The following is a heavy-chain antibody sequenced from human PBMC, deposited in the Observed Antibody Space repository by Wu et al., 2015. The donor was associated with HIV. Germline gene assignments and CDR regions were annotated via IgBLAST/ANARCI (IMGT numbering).Heavy chain of an antibody. CDR1: GYTFSSYY. Sequence: QVQLVQSGAEIKKTGTSVKVSCKTSGYTFSSYYIHWVRQAPRQGLEWMGWINPGSGDTKLLQKFQGRLSLTSDTSINTAYMELHRLTSDDTAMYYCARWGYGDDGVGWLFLWGQGTLVSVSS. V-gene: IGHV1-2*02. CDR3: ARWGYGDDGVGWLFL. CDR2: INPGSGDT. D-gene: IGHD4-17*01. J-gene: IGHJ4*02.